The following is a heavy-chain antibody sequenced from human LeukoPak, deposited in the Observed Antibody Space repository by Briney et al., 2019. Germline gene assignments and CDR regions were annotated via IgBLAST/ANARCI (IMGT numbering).Heavy chain of an antibody. D-gene: IGHD3-10*01. Sequence: SATLSLTCAVYGGSLSGYYRSWIRHPPRKGLEWIGELNHRGSTNYNPSLKSRVTISVATSKNQFSLKLSSVTAADTAVYYCARESYYYCSGIWGQGTLVTVSS. CDR1: GGSLSGYY. CDR3: ARESYYYCSGI. J-gene: IGHJ4*02. CDR2: LNHRGST. V-gene: IGHV4-34*01.